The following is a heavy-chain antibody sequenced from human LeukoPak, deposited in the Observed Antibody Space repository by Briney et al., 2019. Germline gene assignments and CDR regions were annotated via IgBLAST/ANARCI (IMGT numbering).Heavy chain of an antibody. Sequence: SETLSLTCTVSGGSISSYYWSWIRQPAGKGLEWIGGFYTSGSTNYNPSLKSRVTMSVDTSKNQFSLKLSSVTAADTAVYYCARDRYYYGSGSYYFDYWGQGTLVTVSS. V-gene: IGHV4-4*07. D-gene: IGHD3-10*01. CDR3: ARDRYYYGSGSYYFDY. CDR2: FYTSGST. J-gene: IGHJ4*02. CDR1: GGSISSYY.